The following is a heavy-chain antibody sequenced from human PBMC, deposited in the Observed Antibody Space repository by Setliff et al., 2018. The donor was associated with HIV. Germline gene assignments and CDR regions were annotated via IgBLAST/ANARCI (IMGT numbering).Heavy chain of an antibody. CDR2: IIPILGIA. V-gene: IGHV1-69*10. CDR1: GYTFTSYG. D-gene: IGHD4-17*01. CDR3: ARDPYG. Sequence: SVKVSCKASGYTFTSYGISWVRQAPGQGLEWMGGIIPILGIANYAQKFQGRVTITADESTSTAYMELSSLRSEDTAVYYCARDPYGWGQGTLVTVSS. J-gene: IGHJ4*02.